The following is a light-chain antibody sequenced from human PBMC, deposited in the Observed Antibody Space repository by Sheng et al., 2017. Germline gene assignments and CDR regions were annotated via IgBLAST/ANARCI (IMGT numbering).Light chain of an antibody. CDR3: QQYGSSPLT. CDR1: QSVRSDY. CDR2: GVS. V-gene: IGKV3-20*01. Sequence: EIVLTQSPGTLSLSPGERATLSCRASQSVRSDYLAWYQQKPGQAPRLLIYGVSYRATGIPVRFSGSGSGTDFTLTISRLEPEDFAVYFCQQYGSSPLTFGGGTKVEIK. J-gene: IGKJ4*01.